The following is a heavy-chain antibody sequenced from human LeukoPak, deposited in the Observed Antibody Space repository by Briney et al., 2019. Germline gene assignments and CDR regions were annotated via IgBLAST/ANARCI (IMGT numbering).Heavy chain of an antibody. J-gene: IGHJ6*02. CDR2: ISSSSSTI. D-gene: IGHD5-12*01. Sequence: GGSLRLSCAASGFTFSSYNMNWVRQAPGKGLEWVSYISSSSSTIYYADSVKGRFTISRDNAKNSLYLQMNSLRAEDTAVYYCARDVAVRGFYYYYGMDVWGQGTTVTVSS. CDR3: ARDVAVRGFYYYYGMDV. CDR1: GFTFSSYN. V-gene: IGHV3-48*01.